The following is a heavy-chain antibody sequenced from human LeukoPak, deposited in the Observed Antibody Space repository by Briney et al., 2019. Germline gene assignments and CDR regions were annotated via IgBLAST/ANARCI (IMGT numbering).Heavy chain of an antibody. CDR3: ARRGLWGTSWPAWFFDY. CDR2: IYYSGSA. Sequence: SETLSLTCTVSGGPISYYYWSWIRQPPGKGLEWIGYIYYSGSANYNPSLESRVAISVDTSKNQFSLQLSSVTAADTAVYYCARRGLWGTSWPAWFFDYWGQGTLVTVSS. D-gene: IGHD6-13*01. CDR1: GGPISYYY. J-gene: IGHJ4*02. V-gene: IGHV4-59*08.